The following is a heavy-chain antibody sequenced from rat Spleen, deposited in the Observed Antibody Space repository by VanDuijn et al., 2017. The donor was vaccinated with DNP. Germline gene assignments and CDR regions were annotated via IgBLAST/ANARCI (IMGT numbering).Heavy chain of an antibody. CDR1: GYSITSNY. CDR3: ARSRGDYSSYIPFDY. J-gene: IGHJ2*01. V-gene: IGHV3-1*01. Sequence: EVQLQESGPGLVKPSQSLSLTCSVTGYSITSNYWGWIRKFPGNKMEWMGYINYGGTTGYNPSLKSRISITRDTSKNQFFLQLNSVTTEDTATYYCARSRGDYSSYIPFDYWGQGVMVTVSS. CDR2: INYGGTT. D-gene: IGHD1-2*01.